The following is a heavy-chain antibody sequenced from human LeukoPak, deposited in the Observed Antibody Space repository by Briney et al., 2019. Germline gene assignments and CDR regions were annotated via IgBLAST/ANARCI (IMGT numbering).Heavy chain of an antibody. J-gene: IGHJ4*02. CDR3: ARSRAWTALDI. Sequence: GGSLRLSCAVSGFTFSSYWMSWVRQTPGKGLDWVANINQVGSEKNYVDSVKGRFTVSRNNADNSLFLEMSSLRAEDTAMYYCARSRAWTALDIWGQGTLVTVSS. D-gene: IGHD1-1*01. CDR1: GFTFSSYW. CDR2: INQVGSEK. V-gene: IGHV3-7*01.